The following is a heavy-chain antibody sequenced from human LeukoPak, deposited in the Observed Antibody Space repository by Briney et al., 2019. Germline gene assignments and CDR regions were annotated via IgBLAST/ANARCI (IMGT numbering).Heavy chain of an antibody. CDR1: GFTFSNYW. J-gene: IGHJ4*02. CDR2: IDKNGREK. V-gene: IGHV3-7*01. CDR3: ATYTQHFGAPGGTDY. D-gene: IGHD2-15*01. Sequence: PGGSLRLSCTVSGFTFSNYWMRWVRQAPGKGLEWVASIDKNGREKRYVDSVEGRFTISRDNAENSVYLQMTSLGAEDTAVYYCATYTQHFGAPGGTDYWGQGTLVTVSS.